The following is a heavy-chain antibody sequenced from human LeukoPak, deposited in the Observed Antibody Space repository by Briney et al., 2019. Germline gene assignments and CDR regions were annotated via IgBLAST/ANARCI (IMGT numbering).Heavy chain of an antibody. V-gene: IGHV1-46*01. CDR1: GYTFSSYY. Sequence: ASVKVSCKASGYTFSSYYMNWVRQAPGQGLEWMGIINPSGGRTSYAQKFQGRVTMTRDMSTSTVYMELSSLRSEDTAVYYCAVLSGSYESGGAFDIWGQGTMVTVSS. CDR3: AVLSGSYESGGAFDI. J-gene: IGHJ3*02. D-gene: IGHD1-26*01. CDR2: INPSGGRT.